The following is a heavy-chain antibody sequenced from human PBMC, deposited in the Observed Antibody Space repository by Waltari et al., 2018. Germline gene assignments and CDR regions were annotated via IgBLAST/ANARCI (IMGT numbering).Heavy chain of an antibody. V-gene: IGHV1-18*04. J-gene: IGHJ4*02. Sequence: QVQLVQSGAEVKEPGAPVKVSWKASGYTFTNYGSIWVRQAPGQGLEWMGWISAPNRNTNYAQKFQGRVTMTTDTSTNTAFMELRSLTSDDTAVYYCARISAVVTPTAPPFDSWGQGTLVTVSS. CDR2: ISAPNRNT. CDR1: GYTFTNYG. CDR3: ARISAVVTPTAPPFDS. D-gene: IGHD2-21*02.